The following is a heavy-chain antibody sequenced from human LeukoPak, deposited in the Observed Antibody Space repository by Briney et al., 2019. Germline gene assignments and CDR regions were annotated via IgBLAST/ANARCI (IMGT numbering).Heavy chain of an antibody. D-gene: IGHD6-6*01. V-gene: IGHV3-48*03. Sequence: GGSLRLSCAASGFTFSSYEMNWVRQAPGKGLEWVSYISSSGSTIYYADSVKGRFTISRDNAKNSLYLQMNSLRAEDTAVYYCASSSIAARLDYWGQGTLVTVSS. CDR1: GFTFSSYE. CDR3: ASSSIAARLDY. J-gene: IGHJ4*02. CDR2: ISSSGSTI.